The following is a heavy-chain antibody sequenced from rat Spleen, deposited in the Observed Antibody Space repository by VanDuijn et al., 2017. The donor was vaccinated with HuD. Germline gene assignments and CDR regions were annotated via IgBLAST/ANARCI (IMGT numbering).Heavy chain of an antibody. J-gene: IGHJ2*01. V-gene: IGHV2-47*01. CDR3: ATFDY. CDR2: IWSGGGT. CDR1: GLSLSSNS. Sequence: QVQLKESGPTLVQPSQTLSLTCSVSGLSLSSNSVSWIRQPPGKGLEWMGVIWSGGGTDYNSTIKSRLSISRDTSKSQVFLKMNSLQTEDTAMYFCATFDYWGQGVMVTVSS.